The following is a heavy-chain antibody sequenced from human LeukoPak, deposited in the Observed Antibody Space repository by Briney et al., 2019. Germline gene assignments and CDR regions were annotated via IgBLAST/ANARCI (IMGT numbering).Heavy chain of an antibody. V-gene: IGHV4-59*01. Sequence: PSETLSLTCTVSGASISSSFWTWIRQSPGKGLEWLAYIYYTGSTNLNPSLKSRHTISVDTSKNQFSLRLSSVTAADTAIYYCARRMTVSATNWFDPWGQGTLVTVSS. CDR2: IYYTGST. CDR1: GASISSSF. CDR3: ARRMTVSATNWFDP. J-gene: IGHJ5*02. D-gene: IGHD5/OR15-5a*01.